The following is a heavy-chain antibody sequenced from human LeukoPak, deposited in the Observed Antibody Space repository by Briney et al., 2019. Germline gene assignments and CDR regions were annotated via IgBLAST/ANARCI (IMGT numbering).Heavy chain of an antibody. CDR2: IIPSGGST. J-gene: IGHJ4*02. V-gene: IGHV1-46*01. CDR3: TRTVGSYFDY. Sequence: ASVKVSCKASGYTFTSHYIHWVRQAPGQGLEWMGVIIPSGGSTSYAQKFQDRATLTRDMSTTTVYMELSSLRSEGTAMYYCTRTVGSYFDYWGQGTLVTVSS. CDR1: GYTFTSHY. D-gene: IGHD1-26*01.